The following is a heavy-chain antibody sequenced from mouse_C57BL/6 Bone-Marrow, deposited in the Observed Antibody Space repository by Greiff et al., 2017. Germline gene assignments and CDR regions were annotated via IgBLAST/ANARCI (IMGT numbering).Heavy chain of an antibody. CDR3: TREGYYYGSSFHWYFDV. D-gene: IGHD1-1*01. J-gene: IGHJ1*03. V-gene: IGHV1-5*01. Sequence: VQLQQSGTVLARPGASVTMSCKTSGYTFTSYWMHWVKQRPGQGLEWIGAIYPGNSDTSYNQKFKGKAKLTAVTSASTAYMELSSLTNEDSAVYYCTREGYYYGSSFHWYFDVWGTGTTVTVSS. CDR1: GYTFTSYW. CDR2: IYPGNSDT.